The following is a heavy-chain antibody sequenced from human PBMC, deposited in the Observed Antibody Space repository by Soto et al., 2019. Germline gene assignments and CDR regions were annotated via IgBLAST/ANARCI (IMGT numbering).Heavy chain of an antibody. CDR1: GFTVSSKY. D-gene: IGHD5-12*01. Sequence: TGGSLRLSCAASGFTVSSKYMTWVRQAPGKGLEWVSLIQSGGTTYYADSVKGRFTISRDNSKNTLYLQMNGLRAEDTAVYYCARDGGIYVADYYYYGMDVWGQGTTVTVSS. V-gene: IGHV3-66*01. CDR3: ARDGGIYVADYYYYGMDV. CDR2: IQSGGTT. J-gene: IGHJ6*02.